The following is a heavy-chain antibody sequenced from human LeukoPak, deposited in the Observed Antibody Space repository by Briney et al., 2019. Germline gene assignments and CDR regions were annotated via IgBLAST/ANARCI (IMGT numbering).Heavy chain of an antibody. Sequence: PGGSLRLSCAASRFTFRSYWMTWVRQAPGKGLEWVANIKQDGGEKHYVDSVQGRFTISRDNAKNSLYLQMNSMRAEDTVVYYCASDVGYDSSGSYQYYFDYWGLGTLVTVSS. CDR1: RFTFRSYW. CDR3: ASDVGYDSSGSYQYYFDY. D-gene: IGHD3-22*01. CDR2: IKQDGGEK. V-gene: IGHV3-7*05. J-gene: IGHJ4*02.